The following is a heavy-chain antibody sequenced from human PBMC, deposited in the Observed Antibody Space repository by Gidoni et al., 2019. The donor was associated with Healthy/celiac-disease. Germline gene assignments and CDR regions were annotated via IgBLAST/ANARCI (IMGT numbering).Heavy chain of an antibody. CDR1: GFTFSSYA. Sequence: EVQLLESGGGLVQPGGSLRLSCAASGFTFSSYAMSWVRQAPGKGLEWVSAISGSGGSTYYADSVKGRFTISRDNSKNTLYLQMNSLRAEDTAVYYCAKIGIEKNWNYVSPFDYWGQGTLVTVSS. CDR3: AKIGIEKNWNYVSPFDY. CDR2: ISGSGGST. V-gene: IGHV3-23*01. J-gene: IGHJ4*02. D-gene: IGHD1-7*01.